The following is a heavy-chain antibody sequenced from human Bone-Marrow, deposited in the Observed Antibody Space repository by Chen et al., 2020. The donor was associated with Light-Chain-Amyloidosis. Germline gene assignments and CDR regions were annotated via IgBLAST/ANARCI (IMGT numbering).Heavy chain of an antibody. V-gene: IGHV3-53*01. Sequence: EVQLVESGGGLIQPGGSLRLSCAASGFTVSSNYMSWVRQAPGKGLEWVSVIYSGGSTYYPYSVKGRFTISRDNSKNTLYLQMNSLRAEDTAVYYCARPDTAMVTGYYYYGMDVWGQGTTVTVSS. CDR3: ARPDTAMVTGYYYYGMDV. D-gene: IGHD5-18*01. CDR2: IYSGGST. J-gene: IGHJ6*02. CDR1: GFTVSSNY.